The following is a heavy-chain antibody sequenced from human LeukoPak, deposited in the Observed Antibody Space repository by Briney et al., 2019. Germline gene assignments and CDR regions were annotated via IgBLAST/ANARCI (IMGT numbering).Heavy chain of an antibody. Sequence: PGGPLRLSCAASGFTFSNYGMHWARHAPGKGLEWVADISYDESDKYYADSVKGRFTIARDNSKDTLYLQMNSLRPEDTAVYYCAKGVVAATNAAYYGMVVWGQGTTGTVSS. CDR1: GFTFSNYG. CDR3: AKGVVAATNAAYYGMVV. J-gene: IGHJ6*02. CDR2: ISYDESDK. V-gene: IGHV3-30*18. D-gene: IGHD2-15*01.